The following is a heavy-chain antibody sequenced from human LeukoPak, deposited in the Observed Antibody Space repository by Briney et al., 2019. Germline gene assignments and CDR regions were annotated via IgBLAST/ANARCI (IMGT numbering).Heavy chain of an antibody. CDR1: RFAFSNYG. CDR2: ISGSGGST. J-gene: IGHJ4*02. Sequence: GGSLRLSCAVSRFAFSNYGMSWVRQAPGKGLEWVSAISGSGGSTYYADSVKGRFTISRDNSKNTLYLQMNSLRAEDTAVYYCAPGNLGTIFYDSSGYYYWGQGTLVTVSS. D-gene: IGHD3-22*01. CDR3: APGNLGTIFYDSSGYYY. V-gene: IGHV3-23*01.